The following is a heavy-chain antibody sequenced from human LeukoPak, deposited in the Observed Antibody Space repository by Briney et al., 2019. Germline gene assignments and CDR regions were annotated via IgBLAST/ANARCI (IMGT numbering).Heavy chain of an antibody. CDR3: ARDLYDYDSSGYPRGMDV. D-gene: IGHD3-22*01. V-gene: IGHV3-66*01. CDR2: IYSGGST. J-gene: IGHJ6*02. Sequence: PGGSLRLSCAASGFTLSDHYMDWVRQAPGKGLEWVSVIYSGGSTYYADSVKGRFTISRDNAKNSLYLQMNSLRAEDTAVYYCARDLYDYDSSGYPRGMDVWGQGTTVTVSS. CDR1: GFTLSDHY.